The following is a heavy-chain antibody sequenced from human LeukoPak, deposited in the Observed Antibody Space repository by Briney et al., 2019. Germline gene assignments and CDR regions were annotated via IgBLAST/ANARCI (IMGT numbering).Heavy chain of an antibody. J-gene: IGHJ4*02. CDR1: GFTFSKYS. CDR2: ISTSSGTI. D-gene: IGHD3-22*01. Sequence: GSLRLSCVASGFTFSKYSMHWVRQAPGKGLEWVSYISTSSGTIYSADSVKGRFTISRDNGKNSLYLQMNSLRAEDTAVYYCARAPQNYYDSSGFSLWGQGTLVTVSS. CDR3: ARAPQNYYDSSGFSL. V-gene: IGHV3-48*01.